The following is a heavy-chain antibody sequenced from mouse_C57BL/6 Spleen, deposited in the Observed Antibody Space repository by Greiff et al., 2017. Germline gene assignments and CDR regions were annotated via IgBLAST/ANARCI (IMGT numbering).Heavy chain of an antibody. V-gene: IGHV2-2*01. CDR1: GFSLTSYG. J-gene: IGHJ4*01. D-gene: IGHD1-1*01. Sequence: QVQLQQSGPGLVQPSQSLSITCTVSGFSLTSYGVQWVRQSPGKGLEWLGVIWSGGSTDYNAAFISRLSISKDNAKSQVFFKMNSLQADDTAIYYCARNLPGYYGSSYDAMDYWGQGTSGTVSS. CDR2: IWSGGST. CDR3: ARNLPGYYGSSYDAMDY.